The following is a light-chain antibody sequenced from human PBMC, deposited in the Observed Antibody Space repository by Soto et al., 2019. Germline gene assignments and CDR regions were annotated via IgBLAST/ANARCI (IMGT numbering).Light chain of an antibody. Sequence: IVLTQSPGTLSLSPGEEATLSCRASQSVNNNYVAWYQQKRGQAPRLLVYRASTRATGIPDRFSGSGSGTDFTLTISRLEPEDSAMYYCQQYGSSLTLGGGTKVEIK. J-gene: IGKJ4*01. CDR2: RAS. V-gene: IGKV3-20*01. CDR3: QQYGSSLT. CDR1: QSVNNNY.